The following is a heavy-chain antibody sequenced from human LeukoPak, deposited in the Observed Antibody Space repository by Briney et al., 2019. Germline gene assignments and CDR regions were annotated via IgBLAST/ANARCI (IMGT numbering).Heavy chain of an antibody. D-gene: IGHD2-2*01. Sequence: PGGSLRLSCAASGFTFSSYAMSWVRQAPGKGLEWISYISGSSKIIHWAESLKGRFTISRDNAKNSLYLQMNSLRDEDTAVYYCARDYSSSGTFFGYYYGMDVWGQGTTVTVSS. CDR3: ARDYSSSGTFFGYYYGMDV. CDR2: ISGSSKII. CDR1: GFTFSSYA. V-gene: IGHV3-48*02. J-gene: IGHJ6*02.